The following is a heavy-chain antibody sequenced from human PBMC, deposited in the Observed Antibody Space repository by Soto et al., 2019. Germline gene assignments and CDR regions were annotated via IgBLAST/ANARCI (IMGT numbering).Heavy chain of an antibody. CDR1: GGSISSYY. J-gene: IGHJ6*02. V-gene: IGHV4-59*01. D-gene: IGHD3-10*01. CDR3: ARGTDGWFGEIMDF. CDR2: IYYSGST. Sequence: QVQLQESGPGLVKPSETLSLTCTVSGGSISSYYWSWIRQPPGKGLEWSGYIYYSGSTNYNPSLTSRVTXXVXTXXNQFSLKLSSVPAADTAVYYCARGTDGWFGEIMDFWGQGTTVSVSS.